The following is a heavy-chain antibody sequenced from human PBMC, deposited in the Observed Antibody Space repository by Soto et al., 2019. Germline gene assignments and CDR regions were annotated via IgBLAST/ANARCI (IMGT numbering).Heavy chain of an antibody. Sequence: ASVKVSCKVSGYTITELSMHWVRQAPGKGLECMVGFDPEDGETIYAQKFQGIVTMTEDTSTDTAYMELSSLRSEDTAVYYCATWANLAYFDYWGQGTLVTVSS. V-gene: IGHV1-24*01. CDR1: GYTITELS. CDR3: ATWANLAYFDY. CDR2: FDPEDGET. J-gene: IGHJ4*02. D-gene: IGHD5-12*01.